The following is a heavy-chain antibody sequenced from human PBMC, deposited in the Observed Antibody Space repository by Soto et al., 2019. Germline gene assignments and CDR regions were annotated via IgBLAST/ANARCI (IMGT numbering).Heavy chain of an antibody. D-gene: IGHD3-22*01. CDR3: ARLMIVTGGEAFDI. CDR2: ISAYNGNT. V-gene: IGHV1-18*01. Sequence: ASVKVSCKAAGYTFTSYGISWVRQAPGQGREWMGWISAYNGNTNYAQKLQGRVTMTTDTSTSTAYMELRSLRDEDTAVYYCARLMIVTGGEAFDIWGQGTMVTVSS. CDR1: GYTFTSYG. J-gene: IGHJ3*02.